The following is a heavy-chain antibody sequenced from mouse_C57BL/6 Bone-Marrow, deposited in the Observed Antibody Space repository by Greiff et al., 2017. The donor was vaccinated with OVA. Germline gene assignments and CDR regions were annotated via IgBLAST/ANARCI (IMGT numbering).Heavy chain of an antibody. CDR3: AISPYYYAMDY. V-gene: IGHV7-1*01. CDR2: SRNKANDYTT. CDR1: GFTFSDFY. Sequence: EVKLVESGGGLVQSGRSLRLSCATSGFTFSDFYMEWVRQAPGKGLEWIAASRNKANDYTTEYSASVKGRFIVSRDTSQSILYLQMNDLRAEETAIYYCAISPYYYAMDYWGQGTSVTVSS. J-gene: IGHJ4*01.